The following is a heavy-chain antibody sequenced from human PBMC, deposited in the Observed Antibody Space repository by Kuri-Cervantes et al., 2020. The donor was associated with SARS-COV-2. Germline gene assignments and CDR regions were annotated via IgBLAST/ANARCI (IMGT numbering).Heavy chain of an antibody. J-gene: IGHJ4*02. D-gene: IGHD6-19*01. Sequence: TSTLTVLFGTVSSGHYYWNWIRQPDGKGLEWIGYIHTSGSTTYNPSLKSQATISVVTSKIQLSLKLTSVTASATAVYYCASDLAPVAGTTSDNWGQGTLVTVSS. CDR3: ASDLAPVAGTTSDN. CDR2: IHTSGST. V-gene: IGHV4-61*09. CDR1: FGTVSSGHYY.